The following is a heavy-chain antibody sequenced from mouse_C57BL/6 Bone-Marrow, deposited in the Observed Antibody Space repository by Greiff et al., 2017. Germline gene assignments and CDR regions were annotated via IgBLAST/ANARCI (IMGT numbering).Heavy chain of an antibody. J-gene: IGHJ1*03. Sequence: QVQLQQSGAELVRPGASVTLSCKASGYTFTDYEMHWVKQTPVHGLEWIGAIDPETGGTAYNQKFKGKAILTADKSSSTAYLELRSLTSEDSAVXYCTRNVRSTLITTRGYFDVWGTGTTVTVSS. CDR1: GYTFTDYE. V-gene: IGHV1-15*01. CDR3: TRNVRSTLITTRGYFDV. D-gene: IGHD2-4*01. CDR2: IDPETGGT.